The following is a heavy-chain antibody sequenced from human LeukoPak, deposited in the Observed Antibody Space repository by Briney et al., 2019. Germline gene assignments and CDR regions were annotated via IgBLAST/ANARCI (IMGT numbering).Heavy chain of an antibody. CDR1: GGSISSGGHY. D-gene: IGHD3-10*01. J-gene: IGHJ4*02. V-gene: IGHV4-61*02. CDR2: ISSTGST. Sequence: SGTLSLTCTVSGGSISSGGHYWSWIRRPAGKGLEYLGRISSTGSTNYNPSLRSRVTISADTSKNHFSLKLTSVTAADTAVYYCARDQTYSGSGIYTYFDYWGQGILVTVSS. CDR3: ARDQTYSGSGIYTYFDY.